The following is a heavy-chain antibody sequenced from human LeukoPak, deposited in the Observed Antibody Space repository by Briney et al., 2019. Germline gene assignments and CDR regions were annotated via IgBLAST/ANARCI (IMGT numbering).Heavy chain of an antibody. D-gene: IGHD2-15*01. V-gene: IGHV3-74*01. Sequence: GGSLRLSCAASGFTFSSYWMHWVRQAPGKGLVWVSRINSDGSSRTYADSVKGRFTISRDSAKNTLSLQMNSLRTEDTAVYYCAREVCIGGSCSVFDYWGQGTLVTVSS. CDR3: AREVCIGGSCSVFDY. J-gene: IGHJ4*02. CDR2: INSDGSSR. CDR1: GFTFSSYW.